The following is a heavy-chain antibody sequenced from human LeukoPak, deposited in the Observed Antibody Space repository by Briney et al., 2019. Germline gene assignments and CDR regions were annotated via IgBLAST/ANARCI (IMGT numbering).Heavy chain of an antibody. CDR1: GFTFSSYW. CDR3: AREEYCSGGSCYTPYYYYYYMDV. D-gene: IGHD2-15*01. CDR2: IKQDGSVK. Sequence: GGSLRLSCAASGFTFSSYWMSWVRQAPGKGLEWVANIKQDGSVKYYVDSVKGRFTISRDNAKNSLYLQMNSLRAEDTAVYYCAREEYCSGGSCYTPYYYYYYMDVWGKGTTVTVSS. V-gene: IGHV3-7*01. J-gene: IGHJ6*03.